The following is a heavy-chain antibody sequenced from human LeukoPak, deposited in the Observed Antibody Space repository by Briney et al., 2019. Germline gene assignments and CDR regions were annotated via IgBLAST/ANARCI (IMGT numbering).Heavy chain of an antibody. CDR1: GVTFSSYS. CDR3: ARGAFYFDY. Sequence: GGSLRLSCAASGVTFSSYSTNWVRQAPGKGLEWVSSISSSSSHIYYADSVKGRFTISRDNAKNSLYLQMNSLRAEDTAVYYCARGAFYFDYWGQGTLVTVSS. J-gene: IGHJ4*02. CDR2: ISSSSSHI. D-gene: IGHD1-26*01. V-gene: IGHV3-21*01.